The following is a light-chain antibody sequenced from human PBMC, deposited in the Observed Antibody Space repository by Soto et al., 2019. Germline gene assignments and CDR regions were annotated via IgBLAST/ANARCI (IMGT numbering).Light chain of an antibody. CDR3: QQYGSSPRT. Sequence: EIVFTQSPGTLSLSPGERATLSSRASQSVSSSYLAWYQQNPGQAPRLLIYGASSRATGIPDRFSGSGSGTDFTLTIRRLEPEDFAVYYCQQYGSSPRTFGQGTKADIK. J-gene: IGKJ1*01. CDR1: QSVSSSY. CDR2: GAS. V-gene: IGKV3-20*01.